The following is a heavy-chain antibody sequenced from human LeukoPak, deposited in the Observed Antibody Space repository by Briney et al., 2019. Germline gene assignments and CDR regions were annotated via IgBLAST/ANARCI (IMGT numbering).Heavy chain of an antibody. D-gene: IGHD3-16*01. J-gene: IGHJ4*02. CDR1: GFTFSSFA. CDR2: ISGSGDNT. Sequence: GGSLRLSCAASGFTFSSFAMSWVRRAPGKGLEWVSAISGSGDNTYYADSVKGRFTISRDNSKNTLYLQMNSLRAEDTAVYYCASRRFYSFEHWGQGTLVTVSS. V-gene: IGHV3-23*01. CDR3: ASRRFYSFEH.